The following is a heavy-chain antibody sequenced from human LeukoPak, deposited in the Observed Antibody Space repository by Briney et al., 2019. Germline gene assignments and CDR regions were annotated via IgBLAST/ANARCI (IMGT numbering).Heavy chain of an antibody. CDR1: GYTFTGYY. Sequence: GASVKVSCKASGYTFTGYYMHWVRQAPGQGLEWMGRIIPILGIVNYAQKFQGRVTITADKSTSTAYMELSSLRSEDTAVYYCARDLPLAYGGSDYWGQGTLVTVSS. CDR2: IIPILGIV. D-gene: IGHD4-23*01. V-gene: IGHV1-69*04. J-gene: IGHJ4*02. CDR3: ARDLPLAYGGSDY.